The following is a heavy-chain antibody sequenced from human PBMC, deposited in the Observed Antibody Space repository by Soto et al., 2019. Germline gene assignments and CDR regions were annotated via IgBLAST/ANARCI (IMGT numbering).Heavy chain of an antibody. CDR2: LNTDGSST. Sequence: EVPLVESGGGLVQPGGSQRLSCAASGFTFSSYWMHLVRQAPGKGLVWVSRLNTDGSSTTYADSVKGRFTISRDNAKNTLYLQMNSLRAEDTAVYYCARGRGYCSGNSCYIDYWGQGTLGTVSS. CDR3: ARGRGYCSGNSCYIDY. CDR1: GFTFSSYW. V-gene: IGHV3-74*01. J-gene: IGHJ4*02. D-gene: IGHD2-15*01.